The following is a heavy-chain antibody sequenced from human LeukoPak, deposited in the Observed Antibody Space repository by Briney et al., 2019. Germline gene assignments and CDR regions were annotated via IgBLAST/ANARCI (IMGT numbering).Heavy chain of an antibody. Sequence: GGSLRLSCAASGFTFSSYEMNWVRQAPGKGLEWVSYISSSGSTIYYADSVKGRFTISRDNAKNSLYLQMNSLRAEDTAVYYCARVKVVRGVTASEYWGQGTLVTVSS. CDR3: ARVKVVRGVTASEY. CDR1: GFTFSSYE. V-gene: IGHV3-48*03. D-gene: IGHD3-10*01. J-gene: IGHJ4*02. CDR2: ISSSGSTI.